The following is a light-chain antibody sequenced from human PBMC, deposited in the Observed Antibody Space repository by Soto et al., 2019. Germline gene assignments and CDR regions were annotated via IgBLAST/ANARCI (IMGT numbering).Light chain of an antibody. CDR2: DVS. CDR3: YSYAGSYTNV. V-gene: IGLV2-11*01. CDR1: SSDVGGYKY. Sequence: QSALTQPRSVSGSPGQSVTISCTGTSSDVGGYKYVSWYQQHPGKAPKLIIYDVSRRPSGVPDRFSGSKFGNTASLTISGLQAEDEAEYYCYSYAGSYTNVFGTGTKVTV. J-gene: IGLJ1*01.